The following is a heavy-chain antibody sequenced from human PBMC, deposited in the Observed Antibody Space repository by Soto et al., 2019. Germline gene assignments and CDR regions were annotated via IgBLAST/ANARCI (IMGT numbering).Heavy chain of an antibody. J-gene: IGHJ5*02. CDR3: ARGLDFGVVTPRYNWFDP. V-gene: IGHV3-48*02. Sequence: EVQLVESGGGLVQPGGSLRLSCAASGFTFSSYSMNWVRQAPGKGLEWVSYISSSSSTIYYADSVKGRFTISRDNAKKSLYLQMNSLRDEDTAVYYCARGLDFGVVTPRYNWFDPWGQGTLVTVSS. CDR2: ISSSSSTI. CDR1: GFTFSSYS. D-gene: IGHD3-3*01.